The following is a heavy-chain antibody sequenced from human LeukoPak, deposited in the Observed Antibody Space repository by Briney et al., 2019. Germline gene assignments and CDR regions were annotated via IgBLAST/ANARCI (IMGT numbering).Heavy chain of an antibody. J-gene: IGHJ3*02. CDR2: INHSGST. CDR3: ARGSDIWAFDI. CDR1: GESFSGYY. Sequence: SETLSLTCAVYGESFSGYYWSWIRQPPGKGLEWIGEINHSGSTNYNPSLKSRVTISVDTSKNQFSLKLSSVTAADTAVYYCARGSDIWAFDIWGQGTMVTVSS. V-gene: IGHV4-34*01. D-gene: IGHD2-15*01.